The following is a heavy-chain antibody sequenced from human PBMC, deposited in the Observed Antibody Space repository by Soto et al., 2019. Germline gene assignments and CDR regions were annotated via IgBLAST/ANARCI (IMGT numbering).Heavy chain of an antibody. J-gene: IGHJ6*02. CDR1: GFTFSSYG. D-gene: IGHD2-2*02. CDR3: AKDLIYCSSTSCYTIGYYYGMDV. Sequence: SLTLSCAASGFTFSSYGMHWVRQAPGKGLEWVAVISYDGSNKYYADSVKGRFTISRDNSKNTLYLQMNSLRAEDTAVYYCAKDLIYCSSTSCYTIGYYYGMDVWGQGTTVTVSS. CDR2: ISYDGSNK. V-gene: IGHV3-30*18.